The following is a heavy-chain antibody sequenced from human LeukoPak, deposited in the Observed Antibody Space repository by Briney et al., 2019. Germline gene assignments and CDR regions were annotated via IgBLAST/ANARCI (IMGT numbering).Heavy chain of an antibody. CDR1: GDSISSYY. CDR2: IYYSGST. CDR3: ARDDVYYYGMDV. J-gene: IGHJ6*02. V-gene: IGHV4-59*01. D-gene: IGHD3-10*02. Sequence: SETLSLTCTVSGDSISSYYWSWIRQPPEGGREGIGYIYYSGSTNYNPSLKSRVTISVDTSKNQFSLKLSSVTAADTAVYYCARDDVYYYGMDVWGQGTTVTVSS.